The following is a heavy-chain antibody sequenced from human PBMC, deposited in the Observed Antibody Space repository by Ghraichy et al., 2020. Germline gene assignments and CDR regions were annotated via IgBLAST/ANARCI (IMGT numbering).Heavy chain of an antibody. D-gene: IGHD3-10*01. CDR1: GFTFSTHD. Sequence: GEALNISCAASGFTFSTHDMHWVRQAPGKGLEWVSAIVTTGDTYHASSVKGRFTVFRDNVKNTVYLQMNSLRVGDTAVYYCARGGGTYYSDSGSLNKFSYWGQGSLVAV. V-gene: IGHV3-13*01. J-gene: IGHJ4*02. CDR2: IVTTGDT. CDR3: ARGGGTYYSDSGSLNKFSY.